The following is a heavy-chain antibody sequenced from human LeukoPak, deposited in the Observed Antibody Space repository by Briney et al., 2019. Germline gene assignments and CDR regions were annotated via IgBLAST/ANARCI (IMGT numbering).Heavy chain of an antibody. J-gene: IGHJ4*02. Sequence: GGSLSLSCAASGSTFDDYGMSWVRQAPGKGLEWVSGINWNGGSTGYADSVKGRFTISRDNAKNSLYLQMNSLRAEDTALYYCARGRIAVAGTDRYYFDYWGQGTLVTVSS. V-gene: IGHV3-20*04. CDR2: INWNGGST. CDR3: ARGRIAVAGTDRYYFDY. CDR1: GSTFDDYG. D-gene: IGHD6-19*01.